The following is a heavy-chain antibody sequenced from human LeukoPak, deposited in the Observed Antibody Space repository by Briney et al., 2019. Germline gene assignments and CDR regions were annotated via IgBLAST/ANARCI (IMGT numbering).Heavy chain of an antibody. D-gene: IGHD4-17*01. J-gene: IGHJ6*04. V-gene: IGHV3-30*03. CDR3: TSHYYGDYGMDL. CDR2: ISYDGSNK. CDR1: GFTFSSYG. Sequence: GGSLRLSCAASGFTFSSYGMHWVRQAPGKGLEWVAVISYDGSNKYYADSVKGRFTISRDNSKNTLYLQMNSLRAEDTAIYYCTSHYYGDYGMDLWGKGTTVTISS.